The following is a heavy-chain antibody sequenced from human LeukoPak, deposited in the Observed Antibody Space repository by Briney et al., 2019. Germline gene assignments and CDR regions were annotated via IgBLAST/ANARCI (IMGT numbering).Heavy chain of an antibody. Sequence: GGSLRLSCAASGFTFSSYGMHWVRQAPGKGLEWVAVVSYGGSNKFYADSVKGRFTISRDNSKNTLYLQMNSLRAEDTAVYYCAKDVGMIGYCSGGSCYAIAYWGQGTLVTVFS. CDR2: VSYGGSNK. D-gene: IGHD2-15*01. CDR1: GFTFSSYG. V-gene: IGHV3-30*18. J-gene: IGHJ4*02. CDR3: AKDVGMIGYCSGGSCYAIAY.